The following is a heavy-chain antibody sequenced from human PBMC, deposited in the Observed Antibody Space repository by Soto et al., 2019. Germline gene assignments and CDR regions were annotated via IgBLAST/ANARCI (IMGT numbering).Heavy chain of an antibody. D-gene: IGHD3-3*01. CDR1: GGSFSGYY. Sequence: QVQLQQWGAGLLKPSETLSLTCAVYGGSFSGYYWSWIRQPPGKGLEWIGEINHSGSTNYNPSLKSRVTISVDTSKNQFSLKLSSVTAADTAVYYCARGWYDFWSGYYRYNWFDPWGQGTLVTVSS. J-gene: IGHJ5*02. CDR2: INHSGST. V-gene: IGHV4-34*01. CDR3: ARGWYDFWSGYYRYNWFDP.